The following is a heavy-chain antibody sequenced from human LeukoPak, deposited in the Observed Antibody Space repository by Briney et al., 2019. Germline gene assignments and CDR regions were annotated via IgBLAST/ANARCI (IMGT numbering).Heavy chain of an antibody. J-gene: IGHJ4*02. CDR2: INCSGNT. D-gene: IGHD1-26*01. CDR3: TRLTVGTTWGNYFDY. CDR1: GGSISSSTYY. Sequence: SETLSLTCTVSGGSISSSTYYWAWVRQPPGKGLEWIGSINCSGNTYYKSSLKSRVTISVDTSKNQFSLKLTSVTAADTAVYYCTRLTVGTTWGNYFDYWGQGTVVTVSS. V-gene: IGHV4-39*01.